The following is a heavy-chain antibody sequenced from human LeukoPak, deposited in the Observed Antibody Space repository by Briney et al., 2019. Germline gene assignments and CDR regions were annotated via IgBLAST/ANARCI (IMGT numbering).Heavy chain of an antibody. CDR2: INDSGGNT. D-gene: IGHD5-24*01. Sequence: GGSLRLSCAASGFTSGSYAMSWVRQAPGKGLEWVSAINDSGGNTYHADSVKGRFTISRDNSKNTLYLQMNSLRAEDTAVYYCAKGSSDGRPYYFDYWGQGTLVTISS. V-gene: IGHV3-23*01. CDR1: GFTSGSYA. J-gene: IGHJ4*02. CDR3: AKGSSDGRPYYFDY.